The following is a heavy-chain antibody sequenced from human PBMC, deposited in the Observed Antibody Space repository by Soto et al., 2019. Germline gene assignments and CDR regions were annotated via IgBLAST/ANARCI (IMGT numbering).Heavy chain of an antibody. V-gene: IGHV3-48*03. CDR3: ARSYGGTPNFDY. Sequence: GGSLRLSCAASGFTFSSYEMNWVRQAPGKGLEWVSYISSSGSTIYYADSVKGRFTISRDNAKNSLYLQMNSLRAGDTAVYYCARSYGGTPNFDYWGQGTLVTVSS. CDR2: ISSSGSTI. J-gene: IGHJ4*02. CDR1: GFTFSSYE. D-gene: IGHD4-17*01.